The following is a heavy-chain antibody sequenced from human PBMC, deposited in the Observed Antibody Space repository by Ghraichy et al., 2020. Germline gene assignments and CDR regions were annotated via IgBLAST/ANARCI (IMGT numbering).Heavy chain of an antibody. CDR3: TAYCGSTSCSRSYYYYGMDV. CDR1: GFTLSDHY. CDR2: SRNKALNYRF. V-gene: IGHV3-72*01. J-gene: IGHJ6*02. D-gene: IGHD2-2*01. Sequence: GGSLRLSCAASGFTLSDHYMDWVRQAPGKGLEWVGRSRNKALNYRFEYAESVKGRFTISRDDSKNSLYLQMNSLKTEDTALYYCTAYCGSTSCSRSYYYYGMDVWGQGTTVTVSS.